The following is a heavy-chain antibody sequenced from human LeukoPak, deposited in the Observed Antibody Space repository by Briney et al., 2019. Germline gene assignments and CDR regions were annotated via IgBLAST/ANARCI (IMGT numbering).Heavy chain of an antibody. CDR1: GYTFTSYG. CDR2: ISAYNGNT. CDR3: ARDPRIYDSSGYMEDYYFDY. V-gene: IGHV1-18*01. J-gene: IGHJ4*02. D-gene: IGHD3-22*01. Sequence: GASVKVSCKASGYTFTSYGISWVRQAPGQGLEWMGWISAYNGNTNYAQKLQGRVTMTTDTSTSTAYMELRSLRSDDTAVYYCARDPRIYDSSGYMEDYYFDYWGQGTLVTVSS.